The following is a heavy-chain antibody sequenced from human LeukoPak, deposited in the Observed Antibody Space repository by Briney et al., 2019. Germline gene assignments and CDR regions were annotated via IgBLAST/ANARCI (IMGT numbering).Heavy chain of an antibody. Sequence: ASVKVSCKASGYTFTGYYMHWVRQAPGQGLEWMGWINPNGGGTNYAQKFQGRVTMTRDTSISTAYMELSRLRSDDTAVYYCARALIVVVPAAIGYWGQGTLVTVSS. CDR1: GYTFTGYY. J-gene: IGHJ4*02. CDR3: ARALIVVVPAAIGY. V-gene: IGHV1-2*02. CDR2: INPNGGGT. D-gene: IGHD2-2*02.